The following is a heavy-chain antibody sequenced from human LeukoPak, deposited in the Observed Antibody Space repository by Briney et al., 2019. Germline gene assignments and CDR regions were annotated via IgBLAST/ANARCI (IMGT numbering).Heavy chain of an antibody. CDR1: GHPFAGYS. CDR2: INPSGGST. V-gene: IGHV1-46*01. Sequence: GASVKVSCKTSGHPFAGYSIQWVRQAPGQGLEWMGIINPSGGSTSYAQKFQGRVTMTRDMSTSTVYMELSSLRSEDTAVYYCARDLTAAGYYYYYMDVWGKGTTVTVSS. J-gene: IGHJ6*03. D-gene: IGHD6-13*01. CDR3: ARDLTAAGYYYYYMDV.